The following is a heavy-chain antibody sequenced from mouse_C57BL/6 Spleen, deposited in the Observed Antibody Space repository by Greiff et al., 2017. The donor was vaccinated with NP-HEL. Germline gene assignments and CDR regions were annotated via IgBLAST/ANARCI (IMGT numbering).Heavy chain of an antibody. CDR2: ISYDGSN. CDR1: GYSITSGYY. J-gene: IGHJ3*01. V-gene: IGHV3-6*01. CDR3: AREGDSNYVAWFAY. Sequence: EVKLVESGPGLVKPSQSLSLTCSVTGYSITSGYYWNWIRQFPGNKLEWMGYISYDGSNNYNPSLKNRISITRDTSKNQFFLKLNSVTTEDTATYYCAREGDSNYVAWFAYWGQGTLVTVSA. D-gene: IGHD2-5*01.